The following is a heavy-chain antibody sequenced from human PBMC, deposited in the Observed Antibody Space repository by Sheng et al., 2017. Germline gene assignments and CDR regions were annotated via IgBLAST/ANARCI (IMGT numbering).Heavy chain of an antibody. J-gene: IGHJ3*02. CDR2: IRSKVENYAT. D-gene: IGHD5-12*01. Sequence: EVQLVESGGGLVQPGGSLRLSCAASGFSFSDSPIHWVRQVSGKGLEWVGRIRSKVENYATVYADSVEGRFTISRDNARSSLYLEMNSLRADDTAIYYCARDYLRGRGFDGFDIWDQG. CDR1: GFSFSDSP. V-gene: IGHV3-73*02. CDR3: ARDYLRGRGFDGFDI.